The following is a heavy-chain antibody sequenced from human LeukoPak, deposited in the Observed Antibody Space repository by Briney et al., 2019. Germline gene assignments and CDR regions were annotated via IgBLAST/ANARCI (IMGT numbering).Heavy chain of an antibody. Sequence: PGGSLRLSCAVPGFSVSGYWMTWVRQAPGKGLEWVANIRHDGSEKYYVDSVRGRVTISRDNAKNSLYLQMNSLRAEDTAVYYCARDSPQYYFDYWGQGTLVTVSS. CDR1: GFSVSGYW. CDR2: IRHDGSEK. V-gene: IGHV3-7*01. J-gene: IGHJ4*02. CDR3: ARDSPQYYFDY.